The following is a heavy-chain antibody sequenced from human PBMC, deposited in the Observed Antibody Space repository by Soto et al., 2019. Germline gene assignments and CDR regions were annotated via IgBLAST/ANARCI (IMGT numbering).Heavy chain of an antibody. D-gene: IGHD3-3*01. CDR3: AKELDFWSGYGHQPTDY. CDR1: GFTFSSYG. CDR2: ISYDGSNK. J-gene: IGHJ4*02. Sequence: GGSLRLSCAASGFTFSSYGMHWVRQAPGKGLEWVAVISYDGSNKYYADSVKGRFTISRDNSKNTLYLQMNSLRAEDTAVYYCAKELDFWSGYGHQPTDYWGQGTLVTVSS. V-gene: IGHV3-30*18.